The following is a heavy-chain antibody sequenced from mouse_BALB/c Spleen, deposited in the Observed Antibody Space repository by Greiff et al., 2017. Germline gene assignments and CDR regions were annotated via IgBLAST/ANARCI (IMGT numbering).Heavy chain of an antibody. CDR3: ARGAGSFAY. CDR1: GYTFSSYW. Sequence: QVQLKESGAELMKPGASVKISCKATGYTFSSYWIEWVKQRPGHGLEWIGEILPGSGSTNYNEKFKGKATFTADTSSNTAYMQLSSLTSEDSAVYYCARGAGSFAYWGQGTLVTVSA. CDR2: ILPGSGST. J-gene: IGHJ3*01. D-gene: IGHD3-3*01. V-gene: IGHV1-9*01.